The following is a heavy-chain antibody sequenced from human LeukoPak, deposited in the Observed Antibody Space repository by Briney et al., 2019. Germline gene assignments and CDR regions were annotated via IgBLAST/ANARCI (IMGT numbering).Heavy chain of an antibody. J-gene: IGHJ5*02. CDR1: GVSISSSSYY. CDR2: IYYSGST. D-gene: IGHD2-21*01. CDR3: ARLLGSHINYFDP. V-gene: IGHV4-39*01. Sequence: PSETLSLTCTVSGVSISSSSYYWGWIRQPPGKGLEWIGSIYYSGSTYYNPSLKSRVTISVDTSKNQFSLKLSSVTAADTAVYYCARLLGSHINYFDPWGQGTLVTVSS.